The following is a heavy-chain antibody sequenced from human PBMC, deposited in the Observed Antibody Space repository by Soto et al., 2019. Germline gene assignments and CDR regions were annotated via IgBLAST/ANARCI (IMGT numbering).Heavy chain of an antibody. CDR2: IIPIFGTA. V-gene: IGHV1-69*01. D-gene: IGHD3-22*01. J-gene: IGHJ6*02. Sequence: QVQLVQSGAEVKKPGSSVKVSCKASGGTFSSYAISWVRQAPGQGLEWMGGIIPIFGTANYAQKFQGRVTITADESTSTAYMELSSLRSEDTAVYYCARGTMIDNNYYHYCMDVWGQGTTVTVSS. CDR1: GGTFSSYA. CDR3: ARGTMIDNNYYHYCMDV.